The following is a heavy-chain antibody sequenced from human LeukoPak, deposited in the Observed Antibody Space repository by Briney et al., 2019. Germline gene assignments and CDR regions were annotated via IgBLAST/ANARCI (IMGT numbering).Heavy chain of an antibody. CDR1: GFTFSRHG. J-gene: IGHJ5*02. Sequence: GGSLRLSCAASGFTFSRHGMHWVRQAPGKGLEWVAVISYDGSKKYYADSVKGRFTISRDNSKNTLYLQMNSLRVEDTAVYYCAKGNYYDGLTGRENWFGPWGQGTLVTVSS. V-gene: IGHV3-30*18. CDR3: AKGNYYDGLTGRENWFGP. CDR2: ISYDGSKK. D-gene: IGHD3-9*01.